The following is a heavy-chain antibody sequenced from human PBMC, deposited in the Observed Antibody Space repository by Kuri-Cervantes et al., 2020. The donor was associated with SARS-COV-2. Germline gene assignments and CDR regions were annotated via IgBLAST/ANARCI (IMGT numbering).Heavy chain of an antibody. Sequence: ESLKISCAASGFTFSYVWMNWVRQAPGKGLEWIGFVYYGGSTNYIPSLRSRVTISINTSKNQFSLKLSSVTAADTAVYYCARRHITGYLDYWGQGILVTVSS. CDR2: VYYGGST. CDR3: ARRHITGYLDY. J-gene: IGHJ4*02. D-gene: IGHD1-14*01. CDR1: GFTFSYVW. V-gene: IGHV4-59*08.